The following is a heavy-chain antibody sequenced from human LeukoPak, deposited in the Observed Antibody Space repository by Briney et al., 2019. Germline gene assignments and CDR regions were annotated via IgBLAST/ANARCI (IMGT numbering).Heavy chain of an antibody. Sequence: RGSQRLSCSASGFSFSGNAMHWVRQAPGKGLEYVSAISSNGAGTYYVDSVKGRFTISRDNSKNTLYLQMSSLRLEDTALYYCVKGGSEGGDYWGQGTLVTESS. CDR1: GFSFSGNA. CDR2: ISSNGAGT. V-gene: IGHV3-64D*09. CDR3: VKGGSEGGDY. D-gene: IGHD1-26*01. J-gene: IGHJ4*02.